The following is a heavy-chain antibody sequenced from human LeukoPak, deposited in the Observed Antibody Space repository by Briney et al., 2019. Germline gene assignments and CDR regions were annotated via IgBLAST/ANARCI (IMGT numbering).Heavy chain of an antibody. CDR2: ISSSSSTI. Sequence: GGSLRLSCAASGFTFSSYSMNWVRQAPGKGLEWVSYISSSSSTIYYADSVKGRFTISRDNAKNSLYLQMNSLRAEDTAVYYCARDGYYDFWSGYFGFKYYFDYWGQGTLVTVSS. D-gene: IGHD3-3*01. V-gene: IGHV3-48*01. J-gene: IGHJ4*02. CDR1: GFTFSSYS. CDR3: ARDGYYDFWSGYFGFKYYFDY.